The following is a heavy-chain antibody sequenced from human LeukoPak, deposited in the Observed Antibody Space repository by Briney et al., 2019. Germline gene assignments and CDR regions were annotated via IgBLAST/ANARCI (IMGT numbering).Heavy chain of an antibody. CDR3: ATIHFGYFTF. J-gene: IGHJ4*02. V-gene: IGHV3-23*01. CDR1: GFTFSSSA. D-gene: IGHD3-3*01. CDR2: ISNNGGYT. Sequence: GGSLRLSCAASGFTFSSSAMSWVRQAPGKGLEWVSAISNNGGYTYYADSVQGRFTISRDNSKSTLCLQMNSLRAEDTAVYYCATIHFGYFTFWGQGTLVPVSS.